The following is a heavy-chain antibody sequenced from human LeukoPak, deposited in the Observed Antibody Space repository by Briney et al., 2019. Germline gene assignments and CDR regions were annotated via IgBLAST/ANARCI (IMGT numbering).Heavy chain of an antibody. CDR2: ISSSGSTI. Sequence: PGGSLRLSCVASGFTFSSYEMNWVRQAPGKGLEWASYISSSGSTIYYADSVKGRFTISRDNAKNSLYLQMNSLRAEDTAVYYCARYCSSTSCYSYYYGMDVWGQGTTVTVSS. J-gene: IGHJ6*02. D-gene: IGHD2-2*01. V-gene: IGHV3-48*03. CDR3: ARYCSSTSCYSYYYGMDV. CDR1: GFTFSSYE.